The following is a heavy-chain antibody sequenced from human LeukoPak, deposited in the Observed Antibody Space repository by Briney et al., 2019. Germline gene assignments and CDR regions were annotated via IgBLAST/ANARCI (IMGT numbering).Heavy chain of an antibody. D-gene: IGHD6-19*01. CDR2: IYYTGST. V-gene: IGHV4-59*01. J-gene: IGHJ6*03. CDR3: ARVKYSSGWYYYYMDV. Sequence: PSETLSLTCTVSGGSISSYYWSWIRQPPGKGLEWIGYIYYTGSTNYNPSLKSRVTISVDTSKNQFSLKLSSVTAADTAVYYCARVKYSSGWYYYYMDVWGKGTTVTVSS. CDR1: GGSISSYY.